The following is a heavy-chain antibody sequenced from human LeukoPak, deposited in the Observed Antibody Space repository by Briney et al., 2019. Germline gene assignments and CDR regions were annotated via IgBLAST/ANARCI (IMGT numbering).Heavy chain of an antibody. Sequence: GGSLRLSCAASGFTFSSHGMSWVRQSPGMGLEWVANINQDGSDKHYVDSVKGRFTISRDNAERSLYLQMNSLRAEDTAVYYCARDHVAPGLIFDSWGQGTLVTVSS. CDR1: GFTFSSHG. D-gene: IGHD3-16*01. V-gene: IGHV3-7*03. CDR3: ARDHVAPGLIFDS. CDR2: INQDGSDK. J-gene: IGHJ4*02.